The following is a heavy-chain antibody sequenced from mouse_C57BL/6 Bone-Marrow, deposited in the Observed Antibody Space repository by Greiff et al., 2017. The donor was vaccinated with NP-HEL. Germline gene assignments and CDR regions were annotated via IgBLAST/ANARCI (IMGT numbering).Heavy chain of an antibody. CDR2: IYPGNSDT. D-gene: IGHD1-1*01. Sequence: EVQLQESGTVLARPGASVKMSCKTSGYTFTSYWMHWVKQRPGQGLEWIGAIYPGNSDTSYNQKFKGKAKLTAVTSASTAYMELSSLTNEDSAVYYCTRGSYYGSSYGFAYWGRGTLVTVSA. J-gene: IGHJ3*01. V-gene: IGHV1-5*01. CDR1: GYTFTSYW. CDR3: TRGSYYGSSYGFAY.